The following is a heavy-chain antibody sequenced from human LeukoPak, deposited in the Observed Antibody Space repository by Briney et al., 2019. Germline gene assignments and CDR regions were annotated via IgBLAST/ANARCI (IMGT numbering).Heavy chain of an antibody. J-gene: IGHJ4*02. D-gene: IGHD3-22*01. V-gene: IGHV3-23*01. CDR1: GFIFSTYW. Sequence: GGSLRLSCSASGFIFSTYWMSWVRQAPGKGLEWVASISGNGRSTYYSDSVKGRLSISRDNSKNTLYLRVNSLRAEDTAVYYCAKERPSNYDSSGYYPYYFDYWGQGTLVTVSS. CDR3: AKERPSNYDSSGYYPYYFDY. CDR2: ISGNGRST.